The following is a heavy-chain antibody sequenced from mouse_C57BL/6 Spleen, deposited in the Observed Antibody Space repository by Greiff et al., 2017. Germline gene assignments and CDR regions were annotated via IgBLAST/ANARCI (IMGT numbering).Heavy chain of an antibody. J-gene: IGHJ2*01. Sequence: QVQLQQPGAELVKPGASVKVSCKASGYTFTSYWMHWVKQRPGQGLEWIGRLHPSDSDTNYNQKFKGKATLTVDKSSSTAYLQLSSLTSEDSAVYYCAISTTVVATGCDYWGQGTTLTVSS. V-gene: IGHV1-74*01. CDR1: GYTFTSYW. D-gene: IGHD1-1*01. CDR2: LHPSDSDT. CDR3: AISTTVVATGCDY.